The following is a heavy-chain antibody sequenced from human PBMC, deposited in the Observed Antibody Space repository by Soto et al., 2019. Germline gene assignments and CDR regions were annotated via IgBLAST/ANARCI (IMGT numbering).Heavy chain of an antibody. V-gene: IGHV4-59*01. Sequence: SETLSLTCTVSGGSISSYYWSWIRQPPGNGLEWIGYIYYSGSTNYNPSLKSRVTISVDTSKNQFSLKLSSVTAADTAVYYCARGGDIVLVPAAPFDYWGQGTLVTVSS. CDR3: ARGGDIVLVPAAPFDY. J-gene: IGHJ4*02. CDR2: IYYSGST. D-gene: IGHD2-2*01. CDR1: GGSISSYY.